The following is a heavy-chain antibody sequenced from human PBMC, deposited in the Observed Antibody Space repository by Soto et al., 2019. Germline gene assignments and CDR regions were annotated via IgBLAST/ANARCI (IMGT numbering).Heavy chain of an antibody. CDR2: IYHSGST. Sequence: PSETLSLTCAASGGSISSGGYSWSWIRQPPGKGLEWIGYIYHSGSTYYNPSLKSRVTISVDRSKNQFSLKLSSVTDADTAVYYCARRGGYKNWFDPWGQGTLVTISS. J-gene: IGHJ5*02. V-gene: IGHV4-30-2*01. D-gene: IGHD3-16*01. CDR1: GGSISSGGYS. CDR3: ARRGGYKNWFDP.